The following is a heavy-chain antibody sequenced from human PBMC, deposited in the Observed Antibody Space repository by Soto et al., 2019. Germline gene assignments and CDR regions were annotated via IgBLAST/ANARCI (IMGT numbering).Heavy chain of an antibody. J-gene: IGHJ4*02. D-gene: IGHD5-12*01. CDR1: GFTFSSYA. CDR2: ISYDGSNK. Sequence: GGSLRLSCAASGFTFSSYAMHWVRQAPGKGLEWVAVISYDGSNKYYADSVKGRFTISRDNSKNTLYLRMNSLRAEDTAVYYCARDPGWLQLLVDYWGQGTLVTVS. CDR3: ARDPGWLQLLVDY. V-gene: IGHV3-30-3*01.